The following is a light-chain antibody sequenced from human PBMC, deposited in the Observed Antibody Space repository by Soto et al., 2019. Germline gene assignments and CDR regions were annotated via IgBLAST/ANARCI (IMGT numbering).Light chain of an antibody. CDR2: EVS. CDR3: SSFTSSSTLDV. CDR1: SSDVGNYNY. J-gene: IGLJ1*01. Sequence: QSVLTQPASVSGSPGQSITISCTGTSSDVGNYNYVSWYQQHPGKAPRLMIYEVSDRPSGVSNRFSGSKSGNTASLTISGLQAEDEADYYCSSFTSSSTLDVFGTGTKLTVL. V-gene: IGLV2-14*01.